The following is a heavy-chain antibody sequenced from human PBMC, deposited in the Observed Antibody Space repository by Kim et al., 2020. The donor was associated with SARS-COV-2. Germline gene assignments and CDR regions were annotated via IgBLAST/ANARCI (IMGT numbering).Heavy chain of an antibody. J-gene: IGHJ6*02. D-gene: IGHD1-7*01. CDR3: AGAGKNYGYYYGMDV. V-gene: IGHV4-39*01. Sequence: PSLKSRTTISVDTSKNQFSLKLCTVTAADTAVYYCAGAGKNYGYYYGMDVWGQGTTVTVSS.